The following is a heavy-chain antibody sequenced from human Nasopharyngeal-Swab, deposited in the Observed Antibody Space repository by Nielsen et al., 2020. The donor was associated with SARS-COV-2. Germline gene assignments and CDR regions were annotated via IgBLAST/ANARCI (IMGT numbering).Heavy chain of an antibody. CDR2: INQDGSEE. CDR1: GFTLSYQW. Sequence: GGSLRLSCAASGFTLSYQWMGWVRQAPGKGLQWVAAINQDGSEEVYVDSVKGRFTISRDNAKNSLYLQMNSLRAEDTAIYYCARDWGRAFDVWSQGTMVTVSS. D-gene: IGHD3-16*01. CDR3: ARDWGRAFDV. V-gene: IGHV3-7*01. J-gene: IGHJ3*01.